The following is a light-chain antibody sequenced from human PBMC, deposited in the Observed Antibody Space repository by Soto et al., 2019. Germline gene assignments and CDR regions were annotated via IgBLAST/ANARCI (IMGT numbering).Light chain of an antibody. J-gene: IGLJ1*01. CDR2: EVT. V-gene: IGLV2-14*01. CDR1: SSDVGGYDY. CDR3: SSYSSTSILV. Sequence: QSVLTQPASVSGSPGQSITISCTGTSSDVGGYDYVSWYQQHPGEAPKLLIYEVTHRPSGVSNRFSGSKSGNTASLTISGLQTEDEAEYYCSSYSSTSILVFGTGTKLTVL.